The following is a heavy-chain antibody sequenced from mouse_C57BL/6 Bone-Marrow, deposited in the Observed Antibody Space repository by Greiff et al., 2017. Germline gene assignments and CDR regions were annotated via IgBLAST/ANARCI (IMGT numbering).Heavy chain of an antibody. CDR1: GFTFSSYG. CDR2: ISSGGSYT. Sequence: DVKLVESGGDLVKPGGSLKLSCAASGFTFSSYGMSWVRQTPDKRLEWVATISSGGSYTYYPDSVKGRFTISRDNAKNTLYLQMSSLKSEDTAMYYCARIYYGSSGAMDYWGQGTSVTVSS. J-gene: IGHJ4*01. D-gene: IGHD1-1*01. CDR3: ARIYYGSSGAMDY. V-gene: IGHV5-6*02.